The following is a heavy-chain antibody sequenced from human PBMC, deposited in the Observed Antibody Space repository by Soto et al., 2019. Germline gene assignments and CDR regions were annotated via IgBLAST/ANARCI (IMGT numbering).Heavy chain of an antibody. D-gene: IGHD6-19*01. J-gene: IGHJ4*02. CDR3: ARTSGWYTHDY. CDR1: GASISSDY. V-gene: IGHV4-59*01. CDR2: VYDSGST. Sequence: QVQLQESGPGLVKPSETLSLTCTVSGASISSDYWTWIRQPPGKGLEWIGYVYDSGSTNYNPSLKSRLTISVDTSKNQFSLKLNSVTAADTAVYYCARTSGWYTHDYWGQGTLVTVSS.